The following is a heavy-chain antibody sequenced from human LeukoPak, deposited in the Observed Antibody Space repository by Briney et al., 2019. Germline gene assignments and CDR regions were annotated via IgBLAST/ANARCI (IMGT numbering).Heavy chain of an antibody. J-gene: IGHJ5*02. CDR3: ARFDCSSTSCYFDP. CDR2: IYTSGST. Sequence: SETLSLTCTVSGGSISSYYWSWIRQPAGKGLEWIGRIYTSGSTNYNPSLKSRVTISVDTSKNQFSLKLSSVTAADTAVYYCARFDCSSTSCYFDPWGQGTLITVSS. D-gene: IGHD2-2*01. V-gene: IGHV4-4*07. CDR1: GGSISSYY.